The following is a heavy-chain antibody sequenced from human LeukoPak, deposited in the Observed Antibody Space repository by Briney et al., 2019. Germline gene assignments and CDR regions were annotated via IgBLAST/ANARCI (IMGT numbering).Heavy chain of an antibody. J-gene: IGHJ4*02. Sequence: SETLSLTCTVSGGSISSSSYYWGWIRQPPGKGLEWIGYMYYSGSTNYNPSLKSRVTISVDTSKKQFSLKLSSVTAADTAVYYCARSYYDSSGYYFRYFDYWGQGTLVTVSS. CDR3: ARSYYDSSGYYFRYFDY. CDR1: GGSISSSSYY. D-gene: IGHD3-22*01. V-gene: IGHV4-61*05. CDR2: MYYSGST.